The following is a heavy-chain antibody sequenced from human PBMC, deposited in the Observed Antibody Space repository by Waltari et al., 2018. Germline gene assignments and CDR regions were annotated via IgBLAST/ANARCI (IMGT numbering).Heavy chain of an antibody. V-gene: IGHV4-34*01. J-gene: IGHJ5*02. CDR1: GGYFRGYY. D-gene: IGHD2-2*01. Sequence: QVQLQQWGAGLLKPSENLSLTCAVYGGYFRGYYWRWIRQPPGKGLEWIGEINHSGSTNYNPSLKSRVTISVDTSKNQFSLKLSSVTAADTAVYYCARESSTSCYGCFDPWGQGTLVTVSS. CDR2: INHSGST. CDR3: ARESSTSCYGCFDP.